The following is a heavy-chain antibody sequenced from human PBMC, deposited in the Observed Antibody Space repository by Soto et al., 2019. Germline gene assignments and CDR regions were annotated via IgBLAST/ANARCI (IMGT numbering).Heavy chain of an antibody. V-gene: IGHV1-8*02. J-gene: IGHJ4*02. CDR2: MSSNSGET. CDR3: ARGPPNWGFDY. D-gene: IGHD7-27*01. CDR1: GYTFTNYD. Sequence: QVQLVQSGAEVKKPGASVKVSCKGSGYTFTNYDINWVRQATGQGLEWMGWMSSNSGETGYAQTFQGRVTMTRSTSLGKAYMELSSLRSEDTAVYYCARGPPNWGFDYWGQGTLVTVSS.